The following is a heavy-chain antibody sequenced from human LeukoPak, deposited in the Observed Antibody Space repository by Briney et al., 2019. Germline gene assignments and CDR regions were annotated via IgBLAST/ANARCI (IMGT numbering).Heavy chain of an antibody. CDR3: ARVVVGATYNWFDP. CDR1: GYSISSGYY. D-gene: IGHD1-26*01. Sequence: SETLSLTCAVSGYSISSGYYWGWIRQPPGKGLEWIGSIYHSGSTYYNPSLKSRVTISVDTSKNQFSLKLSSVTAADTAVYYCARVVVGATYNWFDPWGQGTLVTVSS. V-gene: IGHV4-38-2*01. J-gene: IGHJ5*02. CDR2: IYHSGST.